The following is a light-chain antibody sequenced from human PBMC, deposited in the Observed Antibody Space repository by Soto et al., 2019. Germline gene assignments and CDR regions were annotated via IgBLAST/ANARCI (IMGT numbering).Light chain of an antibody. CDR3: QQVDSFPIT. Sequence: DIQMTQSPSSVSASVGDRVTISCRASEDINSRLAWYQQKPGNAPKLLIYAAFILQSGVPSRFSGYGSGTDFTLSISSLQPEDFATYYCQQVDSFPITFGQGTRLEIK. V-gene: IGKV1-12*01. CDR2: AAF. CDR1: EDINSR. J-gene: IGKJ5*01.